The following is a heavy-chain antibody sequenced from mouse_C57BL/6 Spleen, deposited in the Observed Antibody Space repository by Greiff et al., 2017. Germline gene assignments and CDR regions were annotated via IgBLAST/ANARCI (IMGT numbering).Heavy chain of an antibody. D-gene: IGHD4-1*01. V-gene: IGHV1-50*01. Sequence: QVQLQQPGAELVKPGASVKLSCKASGYTFTSYWMQWVKQRPGQGLEWIGEIDPSDSYTNYNQKFKGKATLTVDTSSSTAYMQLSSLTSEDSAVYYCATGTRYFDYWGQGTTLTVSS. CDR3: ATGTRYFDY. CDR2: IDPSDSYT. J-gene: IGHJ2*01. CDR1: GYTFTSYW.